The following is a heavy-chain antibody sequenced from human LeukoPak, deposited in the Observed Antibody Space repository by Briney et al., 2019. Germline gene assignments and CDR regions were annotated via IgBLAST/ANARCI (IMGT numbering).Heavy chain of an antibody. V-gene: IGHV4-34*01. D-gene: IGHD5-12*01. CDR3: ARGLGYSGYDLDY. Sequence: TSETLSLTCAVYGGSFSGYYWSWNRQPPGKGLEWIGEINHSGSTDYNPSLKSRVTISVDTSKNQFSLKLSSVTAADTAVYYCARGLGYSGYDLDYWGQGTLVTVSS. CDR1: GGSFSGYY. CDR2: INHSGST. J-gene: IGHJ4*02.